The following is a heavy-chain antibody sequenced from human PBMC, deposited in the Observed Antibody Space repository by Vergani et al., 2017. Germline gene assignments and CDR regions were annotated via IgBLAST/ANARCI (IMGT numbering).Heavy chain of an antibody. V-gene: IGHV3-7*01. CDR3: AREGHLVGPDLDY. Sequence: EVHLVESGGGLVQPGGSLRLSCVGSGFKLDEYWMSWVRQAPGKGLEWVADMKEDGADKMYVDSVKGRFTISRDNAKNSLFLQMNSLRAEDTAVYFCAREGHLVGPDLDYWGQGTLVTVSS. J-gene: IGHJ4*02. D-gene: IGHD1-26*01. CDR1: GFKLDEYW. CDR2: MKEDGADK.